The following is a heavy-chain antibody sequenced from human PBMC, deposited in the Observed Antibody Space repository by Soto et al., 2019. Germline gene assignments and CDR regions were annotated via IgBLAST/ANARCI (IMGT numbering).Heavy chain of an antibody. V-gene: IGHV1-69*13. CDR1: GVTFSSYA. CDR3: ARDRPWLVAATPNDYYYYGMDV. D-gene: IGHD2-15*01. J-gene: IGHJ6*02. CDR2: IIPIFGTA. Sequence: AASVKVSCKASGVTFSSYAISWVRQAPGQGLEWMGGIIPIFGTANYAQKFQGRVTITADESTSTAYMELSSLRSEDTAVYYCARDRPWLVAATPNDYYYYGMDVWGQGTTVTVSS.